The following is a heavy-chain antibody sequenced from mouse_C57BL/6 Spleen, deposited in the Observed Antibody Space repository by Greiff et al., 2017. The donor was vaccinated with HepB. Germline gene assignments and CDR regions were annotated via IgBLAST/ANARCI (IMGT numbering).Heavy chain of an antibody. CDR3: TREITTVVGYYYAMDY. J-gene: IGHJ4*01. V-gene: IGHV5-9-1*02. CDR1: GFTFSSYA. Sequence: EVQGVESGEGLVKPGGSLKLSCAASGFTFSSYAMSWVRQTPEKRLEWVAYISSGGDYIYYADTVKGRFTISRDNARNTLYLQMSSLKSEDTAMYYCTREITTVVGYYYAMDYWGQGTSVTVSS. D-gene: IGHD1-1*01. CDR2: ISSGGDYI.